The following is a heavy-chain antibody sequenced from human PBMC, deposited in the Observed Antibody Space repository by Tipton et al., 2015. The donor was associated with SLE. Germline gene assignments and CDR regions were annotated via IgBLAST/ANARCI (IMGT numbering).Heavy chain of an antibody. D-gene: IGHD2-21*02. CDR1: GGTFSSYA. CDR2: IIPILGIE. J-gene: IGHJ4*02. V-gene: IGHV1-69*09. Sequence: QLVQSGAEVKKPGSSVKVSCKASGGTFSSYAISWVRQAPGQGLAWMGRIIPILGIENYAQKFQGRVTITADKSTTTAYMELSSLRSEDTAVYYCARGEGGDCPQGGCWGQGTLVTVSS. CDR3: ARGEGGDCPQGGC.